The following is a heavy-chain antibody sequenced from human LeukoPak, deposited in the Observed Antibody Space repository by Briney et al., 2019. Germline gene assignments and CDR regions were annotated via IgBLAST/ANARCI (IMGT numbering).Heavy chain of an antibody. J-gene: IGHJ4*02. Sequence: PGGSLRLSCAASGFTFSSYSMNWVRQAPGKGLEWVSHITASGTAMFYADSVKGRFTISRDDAKNTLYLQLNSLRAEDTAVYFSARGGSDTAMAHDYWGQGTLVTVSS. CDR3: ARGGSDTAMAHDY. CDR1: GFTFSSYS. CDR2: ITASGTAM. V-gene: IGHV3-48*04. D-gene: IGHD5-18*01.